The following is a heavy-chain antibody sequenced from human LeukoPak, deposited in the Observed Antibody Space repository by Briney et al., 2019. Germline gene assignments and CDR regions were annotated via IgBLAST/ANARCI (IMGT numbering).Heavy chain of an antibody. CDR2: IKEDGREK. V-gene: IGHV3-7*01. CDR1: GFTLSNYW. D-gene: IGHD1-14*01. Sequence: GGSQRLSCAASGFTLSNYWMSWVRQAPGKGLEWVANIKEDGREKFHVDSVKGRFTISRDNAKNSLHLQLNSLRAEDTAVYYCTRQGHHNFEYWGQGTLVTVSS. J-gene: IGHJ4*02. CDR3: TRQGHHNFEY.